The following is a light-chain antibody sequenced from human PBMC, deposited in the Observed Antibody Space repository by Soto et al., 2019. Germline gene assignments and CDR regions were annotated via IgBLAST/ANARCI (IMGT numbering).Light chain of an antibody. V-gene: IGLV2-23*01. CDR2: GDT. J-gene: IGLJ2*01. CDR3: CSYAGYSTVI. Sequence: QSALTQPASVSGSPGQSITISCTATSSDVGSYKLVSWYQQHPGKAPKLIISGDTERSSGVSNRFFGSKSGTTASLTISGLQAEDEADYYCCSYAGYSTVIFGGGTKLTVL. CDR1: SSDVGSYKL.